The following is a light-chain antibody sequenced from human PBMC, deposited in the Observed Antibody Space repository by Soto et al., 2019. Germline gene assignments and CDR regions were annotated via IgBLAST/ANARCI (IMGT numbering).Light chain of an antibody. CDR3: QQLYSSAWT. Sequence: DIPLTQSPTSLSASVGDRVTITCRASETVGNYLNWYQQKSGRAPRVLIYAATNLQSGVPSRFSGSGSGTYFTLTIDSLQPEDFATYYCQQLYSSAWTFGQGTKVE. V-gene: IGKV1-39*01. J-gene: IGKJ1*01. CDR1: ETVGNY. CDR2: AAT.